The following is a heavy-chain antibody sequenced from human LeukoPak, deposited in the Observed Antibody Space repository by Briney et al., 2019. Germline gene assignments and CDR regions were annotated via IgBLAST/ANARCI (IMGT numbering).Heavy chain of an antibody. CDR1: SGSISSYY. D-gene: IGHD6-19*01. CDR2: IYFRGST. CDR3: ARHAAVEGSSGWSPLWWFDP. J-gene: IGHJ5*02. V-gene: IGHV4-59*08. Sequence: PSETLSLTCTVSSGSISSYYWSWIRQPPGKGLEWIGYIYFRGSTNYNPSLESRVTISVDTSKNQFSLKLRSVTAADTAVYYCARHAAVEGSSGWSPLWWFDPWGQGTLVTVSS.